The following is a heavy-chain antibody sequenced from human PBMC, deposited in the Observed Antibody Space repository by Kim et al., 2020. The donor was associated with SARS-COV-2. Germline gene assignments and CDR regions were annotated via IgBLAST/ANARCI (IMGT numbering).Heavy chain of an antibody. V-gene: IGHV3-48*02. D-gene: IGHD2-15*01. CDR3: AREARCFRGGCYGFDY. J-gene: IGHJ4*02. Sequence: SVKGRLNNSRDNSKNSLYLQMNSLRDEDTAVYYWAREARCFRGGCYGFDYWGQGTTVTVSS.